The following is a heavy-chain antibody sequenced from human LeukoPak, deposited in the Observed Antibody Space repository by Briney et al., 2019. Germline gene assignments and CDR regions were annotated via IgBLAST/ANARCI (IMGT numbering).Heavy chain of an antibody. D-gene: IGHD3-10*01. CDR3: ARETYGSGSYYYYYYMDV. CDR2: IYTSGGT. Sequence: SETLSLTCTVSGGSISSGSYYWSWIRQPAGKGLEWIGRIYTSGGTNYNPSLKSRVTISVDTSKNQFSLKLSSVTAADTAVYYCARETYGSGSYYYYYYMDVWGKGTTVTISS. V-gene: IGHV4-61*02. J-gene: IGHJ6*03. CDR1: GGSISSGSYY.